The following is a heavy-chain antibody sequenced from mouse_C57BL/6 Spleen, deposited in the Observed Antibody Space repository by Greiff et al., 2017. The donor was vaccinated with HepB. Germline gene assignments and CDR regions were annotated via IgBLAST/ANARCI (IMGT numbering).Heavy chain of an antibody. Sequence: VQLQQSGAELVRPGASVTLSCKASGYTFTDYEMHWVKQTPVHGLEWIGAIDPETGGTAYNQKFKGKAILTADKSSSTAYMELRSLTSEDSAVYYCTREVYYGSSPFAYWGQGTLVTVSA. CDR2: IDPETGGT. J-gene: IGHJ3*01. CDR3: TREVYYGSSPFAY. CDR1: GYTFTDYE. D-gene: IGHD1-1*01. V-gene: IGHV1-15*01.